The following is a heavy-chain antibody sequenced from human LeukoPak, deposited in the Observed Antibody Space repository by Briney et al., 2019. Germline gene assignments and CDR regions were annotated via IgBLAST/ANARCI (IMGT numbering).Heavy chain of an antibody. CDR3: AREKYDFWSGYFDY. D-gene: IGHD3-3*01. V-gene: IGHV4-34*01. CDR1: GGSFSGYY. Sequence: PSETLSLTCAVYGGSFSGYYWSWIRQPPGKGLEWIGEINHSGSTNYNPSLKSRVTISVDTSKNQFSLKLSSVTAADTAVYYCAREKYDFWSGYFDYWGQGTLVTVSS. J-gene: IGHJ4*02. CDR2: INHSGST.